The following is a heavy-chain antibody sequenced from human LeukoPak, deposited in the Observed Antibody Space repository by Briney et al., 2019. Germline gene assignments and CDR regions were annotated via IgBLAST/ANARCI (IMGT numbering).Heavy chain of an antibody. D-gene: IGHD4-17*01. Sequence: ASVKVSCKASGYTFTSYDINWVRQATGQGLEWMGWMNPNSGNTGYAQKFQGRVTMTRNTSISTAYMELSSLRSEDTAVYYCARGGWGVTSYYYYYYMDVWGKGTTVTISS. J-gene: IGHJ6*03. CDR2: MNPNSGNT. CDR3: ARGGWGVTSYYYYYYMDV. CDR1: GYTFTSYD. V-gene: IGHV1-8*01.